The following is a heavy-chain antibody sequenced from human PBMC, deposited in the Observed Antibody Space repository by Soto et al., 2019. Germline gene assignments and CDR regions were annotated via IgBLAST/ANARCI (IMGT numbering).Heavy chain of an antibody. J-gene: IGHJ4*02. V-gene: IGHV4-34*01. CDR3: ARERCDRINCRPNFDY. CDR2: INHSGST. Sequence: QVQLQQWGAGLLKPSETLSLTCAVYGGSFSGYYWGWIRQPPGKGLEWIGEINHSGSTNYNPSLKSRVTISVDTSNHHFSLKLSSVTAADTAVYYCARERCDRINCRPNFDYWGQGTLVSVSS. D-gene: IGHD1-1*01. CDR1: GGSFSGYY.